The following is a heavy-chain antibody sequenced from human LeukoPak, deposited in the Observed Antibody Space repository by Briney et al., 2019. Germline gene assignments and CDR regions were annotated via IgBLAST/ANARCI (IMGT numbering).Heavy chain of an antibody. CDR2: IYCSGTT. CDR3: TRDSGDYHFDY. CDR1: GGSISSYY. Sequence: PSETLSLTCTVSGGSISSYYWSWIRQPPGKGLEWIGFIYCSGTTNYNPSLNSRVTMSVDTSKNQFSLKLNSVTAADTAVYYCTRDSGDYHFDYWGQGTLVTVSS. V-gene: IGHV4-59*01. D-gene: IGHD4-17*01. J-gene: IGHJ4*02.